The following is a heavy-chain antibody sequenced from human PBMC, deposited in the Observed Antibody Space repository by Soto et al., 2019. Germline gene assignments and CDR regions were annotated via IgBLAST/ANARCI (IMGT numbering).Heavy chain of an antibody. CDR1: GYTITNYW. CDR3: AASIFYYAMDV. V-gene: IGHV5-51*01. CDR2: IYPGDSDT. Sequence: GEYLKNSCKGSGYTITNYWIGWVRQMPGKGPEWMGIIYPGDSDTKYNPSIQGQVTISADKSITTTYLQWSSLKASDTAIYYCAASIFYYAMDVWGQETTVTVSS. D-gene: IGHD3-9*01. J-gene: IGHJ6*02.